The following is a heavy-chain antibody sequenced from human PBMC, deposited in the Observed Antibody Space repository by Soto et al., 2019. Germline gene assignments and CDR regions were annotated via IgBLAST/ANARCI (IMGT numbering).Heavy chain of an antibody. CDR2: ISAYYANA. CDR3: PRENSYFVY. J-gene: IGHJ4*02. V-gene: IGHV1-18*01. CDR1: GDTFRDFG. Sequence: ASVKFSCKASGDTFRDFGRSWVRQAPGQGLVWMGWISAYYANAHYARKFQGIGTMTAGTSTSRAYMERRSLMSDDTSVYYYPRENSYFVYWGQGTLVTGSS.